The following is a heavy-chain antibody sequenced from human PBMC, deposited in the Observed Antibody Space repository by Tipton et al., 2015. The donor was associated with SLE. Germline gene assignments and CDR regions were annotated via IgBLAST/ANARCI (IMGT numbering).Heavy chain of an antibody. CDR2: IYSGGST. CDR1: GFTVSSNY. V-gene: IGHV3-53*05. CDR3: ASAYSSSWYYFDY. J-gene: IGHJ4*02. D-gene: IGHD6-13*01. Sequence: GSLRLSCEASGFTVSSNYMSWVRQAPGKGLEWVSVIYSGGSTYYADSVKGRFTVSRENSKNTLYLQMNSLRAEDTAVYYCASAYSSSWYYFDYWGQGTLVTVSS.